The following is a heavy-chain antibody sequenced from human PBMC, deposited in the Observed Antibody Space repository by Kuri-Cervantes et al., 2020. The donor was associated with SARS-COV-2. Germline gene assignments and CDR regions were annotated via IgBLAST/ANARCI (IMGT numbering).Heavy chain of an antibody. J-gene: IGHJ4*02. V-gene: IGHV4-39*01. CDR1: GGSICSSSYY. Sequence: SETLSLTCTVSGGSICSSSYYWGWIRQPPGKGLEWFESIYYSGSTYYNPSPRSRVTTSVDTSTNQFSLTLSSVTAADTAVYYCARRRVNRSSLTYYFDYWGQGTLVTVSS. D-gene: IGHD3-16*01. CDR3: ARRRVNRSSLTYYFDY. CDR2: IYYSGST.